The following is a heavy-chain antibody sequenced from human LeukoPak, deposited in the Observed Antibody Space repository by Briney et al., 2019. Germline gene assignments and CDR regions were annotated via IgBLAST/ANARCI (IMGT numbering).Heavy chain of an antibody. CDR2: IYYSGST. Sequence: SETMSLTCTVSGGSISSYYWCWIRQPPGKGLEWVGYIYYSGSTNYNPSLKSRVTISVDTSKNQFSLKLSSVTAADTAVYYCARGGYSSSWYPDGWFDPWGQGTLVTVSS. J-gene: IGHJ5*02. CDR3: ARGGYSSSWYPDGWFDP. D-gene: IGHD6-13*01. V-gene: IGHV4-59*01. CDR1: GGSISSYY.